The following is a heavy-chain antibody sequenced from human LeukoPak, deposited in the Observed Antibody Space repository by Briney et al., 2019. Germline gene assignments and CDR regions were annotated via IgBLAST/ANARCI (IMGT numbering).Heavy chain of an antibody. CDR2: INSEGNST. CDR1: GFSFSNYW. D-gene: IGHD4-17*01. V-gene: IGHV3-74*01. CDR3: AREYGDYSPFDY. J-gene: IGHJ4*02. Sequence: GGSLRLSCAASGFSFSNYWMHWVRQGPGKGLVWVSRINSEGNSTSYADSVKGRFTISRDNSKNTLYLQMNSLRAEDTAVYYCAREYGDYSPFDYWGQGTLVTVSS.